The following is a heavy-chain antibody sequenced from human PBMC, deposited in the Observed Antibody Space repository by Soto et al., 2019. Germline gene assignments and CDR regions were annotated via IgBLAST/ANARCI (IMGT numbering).Heavy chain of an antibody. CDR2: IYYSGST. D-gene: IGHD2-2*02. Sequence: QVQLQESGPGLVKPSQTLSLTCTVSGGSISSGGYYWSWIRQDPGKGLEWIGYIYYSGSTYYNPSLKSRVTISVDTSKNQFSLKLSSVTAADTAVYYCARGGRYCSSTSCYRPHDWFDPWGQGTLVTVSS. CDR1: GGSISSGGYY. CDR3: ARGGRYCSSTSCYRPHDWFDP. J-gene: IGHJ5*02. V-gene: IGHV4-31*03.